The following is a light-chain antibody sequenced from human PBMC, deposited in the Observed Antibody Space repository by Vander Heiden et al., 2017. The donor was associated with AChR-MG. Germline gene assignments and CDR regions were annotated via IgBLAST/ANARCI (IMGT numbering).Light chain of an antibody. CDR1: QSVSTY. J-gene: IGKJ1*01. CDR2: DAS. CDR3: QQRRSWPRLT. V-gene: IGKV3-11*01. Sequence: EIEFTKTQDTQSLKQGTNAHRSCRTSQSVSTYLAWYQHKPGQAPRLLIYDASNRATGIPHRFRGSGSGTDFTLTITSLEPEDFAVYYCQQRRSWPRLTVGQGSNVELK.